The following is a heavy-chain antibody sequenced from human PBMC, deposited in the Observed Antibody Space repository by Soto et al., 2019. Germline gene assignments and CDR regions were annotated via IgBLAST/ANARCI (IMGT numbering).Heavy chain of an antibody. CDR3: ARAPFEDDSSGYYFDY. V-gene: IGHV3-30-3*01. CDR2: ISYDGSNK. J-gene: IGHJ4*02. CDR1: GFTFSSYA. Sequence: XGSLQLSCAASGFTFSSYAMHWVRQAAGKGLEWVAVISYDGSNKYYADSVKGRFTISRDNSKNTLYLQMNSLRAEDTAVYYCARAPFEDDSSGYYFDYWGQGTLVTVSS. D-gene: IGHD3-22*01.